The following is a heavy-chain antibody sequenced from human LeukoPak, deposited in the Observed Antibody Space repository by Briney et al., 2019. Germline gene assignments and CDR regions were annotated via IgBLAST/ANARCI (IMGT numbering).Heavy chain of an antibody. CDR3: ARNMDDFWSGSNDAFDI. CDR1: GFTVSSNY. J-gene: IGHJ3*02. D-gene: IGHD3-3*01. V-gene: IGHV3-66*01. Sequence: GGSLRLSCAASGFTVSSNYMSWVRQAPGKGLEWVSFIYSGGITYYADSVRGRFTLSRDNPKNTLYLQMNSLRAEDTAVYYCARNMDDFWSGSNDAFDIWGQGTMVTVSS. CDR2: IYSGGIT.